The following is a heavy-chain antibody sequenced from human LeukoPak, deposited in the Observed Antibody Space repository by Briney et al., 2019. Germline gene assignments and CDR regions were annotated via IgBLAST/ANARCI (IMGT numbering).Heavy chain of an antibody. V-gene: IGHV1-2*02. J-gene: IGHJ6*03. D-gene: IGHD2-15*01. CDR2: INPNSGGT. CDR3: ARDSKGWGVVVAAQPMDV. CDR1: GYTFTGYY. Sequence: ASVKVSCKASGYTFTGYYMHWVRQAPGQGLEWMGWINPNSGGTNYAQKFQGRVTMTRDTSISTAYMEPSRLRSDDTAVYYCARDSKGWGVVVAAQPMDVWGKGTTVTISS.